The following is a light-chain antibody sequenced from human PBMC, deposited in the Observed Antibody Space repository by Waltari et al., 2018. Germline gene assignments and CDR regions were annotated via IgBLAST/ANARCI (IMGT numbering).Light chain of an antibody. CDR3: SSYTCSDVV. CDR2: DVY. J-gene: IGLJ2*01. Sequence: QSALTQPASVAGSPGQAIIISCTGTGSDVGGYDEVSWYQQYPGTAPRLIIYDVYNRPSGVSNRFSGSKSDNTASLTISGLQAEDESVYYCSSYTCSDVVFGGGTKLTVL. V-gene: IGLV2-14*01. CDR1: GSDVGGYDE.